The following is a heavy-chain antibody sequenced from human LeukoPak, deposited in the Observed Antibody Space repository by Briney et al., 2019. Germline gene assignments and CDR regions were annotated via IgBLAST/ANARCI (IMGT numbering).Heavy chain of an antibody. CDR3: AGWGDGYNFGY. J-gene: IGHJ4*02. Sequence: SETLSLTCAVYGGSFSGYYWSWIRQPPGKGLEWIGEINHSGSTNYNPSLKSRVTISVDTSKNQFSLKLSSVTAADTAVYYCAGWGDGYNFGYWGQGTLVTVSS. V-gene: IGHV4-34*01. D-gene: IGHD5-24*01. CDR1: GGSFSGYY. CDR2: INHSGST.